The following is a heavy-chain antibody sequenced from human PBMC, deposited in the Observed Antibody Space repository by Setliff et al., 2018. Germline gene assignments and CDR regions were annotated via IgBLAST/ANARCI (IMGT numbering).Heavy chain of an antibody. CDR3: ARVVGARVPATTNIAYYYYYMDV. D-gene: IGHD6-25*01. J-gene: IGHJ6*03. CDR2: IIPIFGTA. Sequence: GASVKVSCKASGGTFSSYAISWVRQAPGQGLEWMGGIIPIFGTANYAQKFQGRVTITADESTSTAYMELSSLRSEDTAIYYCARVVGARVPATTNIAYYYYYMDVWGKGTTVTVSS. V-gene: IGHV1-69*13. CDR1: GGTFSSYA.